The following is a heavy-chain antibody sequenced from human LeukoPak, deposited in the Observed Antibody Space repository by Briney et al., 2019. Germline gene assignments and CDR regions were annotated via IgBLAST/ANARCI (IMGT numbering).Heavy chain of an antibody. J-gene: IGHJ4*02. Sequence: GGSLRLSCAASGFTFSSYAMSWVRQAPGKGLEWVSAISGSGGSTYYADSVKGRFTISRDNSKNTLYLQMNSLRAEDTAVYYSAKEEYCSSTTCLDYWGQGTLVTVSS. CDR2: ISGSGGST. CDR1: GFTFSSYA. D-gene: IGHD2-2*01. CDR3: AKEEYCSSTTCLDY. V-gene: IGHV3-23*01.